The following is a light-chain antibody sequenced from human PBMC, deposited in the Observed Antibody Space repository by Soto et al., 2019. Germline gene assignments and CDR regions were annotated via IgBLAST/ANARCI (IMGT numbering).Light chain of an antibody. J-gene: IGKJ1*01. V-gene: IGKV1-39*01. CDR2: S. Sequence: SSLYSGVPSRFSGSGSGTDFTLTISSLQPEAFATCFCRRIFISPWTFGQGTKVDIK. CDR3: RRIFISPWT.